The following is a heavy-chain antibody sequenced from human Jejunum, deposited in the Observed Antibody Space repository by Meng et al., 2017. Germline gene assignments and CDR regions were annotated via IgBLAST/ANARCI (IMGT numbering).Heavy chain of an antibody. V-gene: IGHV3-23*01. D-gene: IGHD2-2*01. J-gene: IGHJ4*02. CDR2: ISSSGGST. CDR3: AKSIWSREAPAAESDD. Sequence: GESLKISCGASGFTFSSHAMNWVRQAPGKGLEWVSSISSSGGSTHYADSVKGRFTISRDNSKNTLYLQMNSLRGEDTAMYYCAKSIWSREAPAAESDDWGQGTLVTVSS. CDR1: GFTFSSHA.